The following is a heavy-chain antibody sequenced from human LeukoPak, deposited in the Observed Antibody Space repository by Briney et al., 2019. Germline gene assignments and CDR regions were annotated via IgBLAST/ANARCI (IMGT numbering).Heavy chain of an antibody. CDR2: INPRGGSA. V-gene: IGHV1-46*01. CDR3: ARSYDSSGYHFFDY. CDR1: GYTGTTYY. J-gene: IGHJ4*02. Sequence: ASVKVSCKASGYTGTTYYMDWVRQAPGQGLEWMGIINPRGGSASYAQKFQGRVTMTRDTSTSTFYLELSSLRSEDTAVYYCARSYDSSGYHFFDYWGQGTLVTVSS. D-gene: IGHD3-22*01.